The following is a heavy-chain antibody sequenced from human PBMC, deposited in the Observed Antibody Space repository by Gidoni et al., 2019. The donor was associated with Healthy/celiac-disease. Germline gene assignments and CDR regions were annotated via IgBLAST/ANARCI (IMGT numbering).Heavy chain of an antibody. CDR2: INPNSGGT. J-gene: IGHJ4*02. CDR1: GYTFTGYY. D-gene: IGHD3-22*01. V-gene: IGHV1-2*02. CDR3: ARWGETGTITMIVVVIPGFDY. Sequence: QVQLVQSGAEVKKPGASVKVSCKASGYTFTGYYMHWVRQAPGQGLEWMGWINPNSGGTNYAQKFQGRVTMTRDTSISTAYMELSRLRSDDTAVYYCARWGETGTITMIVVVIPGFDYWGQGTLVTVSS.